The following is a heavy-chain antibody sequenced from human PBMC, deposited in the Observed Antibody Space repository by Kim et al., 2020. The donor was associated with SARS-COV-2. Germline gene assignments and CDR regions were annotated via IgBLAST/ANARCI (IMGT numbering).Heavy chain of an antibody. CDR2: ISYDGSNK. CDR3: AKDMSYAVTGMDV. J-gene: IGHJ6*02. V-gene: IGHV3-30*18. D-gene: IGHD2-2*01. CDR1: GFTFSSYG. Sequence: GGSLRLSCAASGFTFSSYGMHWVRQAPGKGLEWVAVISYDGSNKYYADSVKGRFTISRDNSKNTLYLQMNSLRAEDTAVHYCAKDMSYAVTGMDVWGQGT.